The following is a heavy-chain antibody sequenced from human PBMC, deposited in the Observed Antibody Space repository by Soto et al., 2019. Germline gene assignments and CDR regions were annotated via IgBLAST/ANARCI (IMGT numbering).Heavy chain of an antibody. V-gene: IGHV4-34*01. CDR2: INHSGST. J-gene: IGHJ4*02. CDR3: ARGRYNWNY. Sequence: QVQLQQWGAGLLKPSETLSLTCAVYGGSLSGYYWSWIRQPPGKGLEWIGEINHSGSTNYNPSLKSRVTISVDTSKNQFSLKLSSVTAADTAVYYCARGRYNWNYWGQGTLVTVSS. CDR1: GGSLSGYY. D-gene: IGHD1-20*01.